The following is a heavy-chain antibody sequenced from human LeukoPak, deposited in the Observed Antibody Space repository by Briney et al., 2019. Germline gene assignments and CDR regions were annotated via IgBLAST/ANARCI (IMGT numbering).Heavy chain of an antibody. CDR3: ARAPSRLYYGSGSWFDP. Sequence: PSQTLSLTCTVSGGSISSGGYYWSWIRQHPGKGLEWIGYIYYSGSTYYNPSLKSRVTISVDTSKNQFSLKLSSVTAADTAVYYCARAPSRLYYGSGSWFDPWGQGTLVTVSS. D-gene: IGHD3-10*01. CDR2: IYYSGST. CDR1: GGSISSGGYY. V-gene: IGHV4-31*03. J-gene: IGHJ5*02.